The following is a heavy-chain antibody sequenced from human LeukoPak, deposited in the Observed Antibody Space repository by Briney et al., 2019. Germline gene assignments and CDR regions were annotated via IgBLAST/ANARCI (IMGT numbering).Heavy chain of an antibody. CDR1: GYSISSGYY. CDR3: ARHFVRSGSYWADY. J-gene: IGHJ4*02. Sequence: SETLSLTCAVSGYSISSGYYWGWIRQPPGKGLEWIGSIYHSGSTYYNPSLKSRVTISVDTSKNQFPLKLSSVTAADTAVYYCARHFVRSGSYWADYWGQGTLVTVSS. D-gene: IGHD1-26*01. CDR2: IYHSGST. V-gene: IGHV4-38-2*01.